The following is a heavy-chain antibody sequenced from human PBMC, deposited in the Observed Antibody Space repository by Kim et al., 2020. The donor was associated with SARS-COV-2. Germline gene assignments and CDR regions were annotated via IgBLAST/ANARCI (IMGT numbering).Heavy chain of an antibody. V-gene: IGHV4-34*01. Sequence: NYNPSLKRRVNISVDTSKNQFSLKLSSVTAADTAVYYCARVSYYYYGMDVWGQGTTVTVSS. J-gene: IGHJ6*02. CDR3: ARVSYYYYGMDV.